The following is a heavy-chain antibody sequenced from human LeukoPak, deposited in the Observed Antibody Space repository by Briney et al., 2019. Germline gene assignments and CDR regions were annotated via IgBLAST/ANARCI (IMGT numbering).Heavy chain of an antibody. D-gene: IGHD1-26*01. CDR1: GYTFTSYG. CDR2: ISAYNGNT. J-gene: IGHJ6*03. CDR3: ARGPPLVGATGYYCYMDV. V-gene: IGHV1-18*01. Sequence: GASVKVSCKASGYTFTSYGISWVRQAPGQGLEWMGWISAYNGNTNYAQKLQGRVTMTTDTSTSTAYMELRSLRSDDTAVYYCARGPPLVGATGYYCYMDVWGKGTTVTVSS.